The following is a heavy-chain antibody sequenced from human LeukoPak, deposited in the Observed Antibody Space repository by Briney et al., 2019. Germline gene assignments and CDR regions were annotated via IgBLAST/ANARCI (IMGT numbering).Heavy chain of an antibody. Sequence: ASVKVSCKASGYSFTSYAIHWVRQAPGQSLEWMGRIITGNGDTKYSQSFQGRVTITRDTSASSAYMELSSLRSEDTSIYYCVRDPDYGDKPQNFDYWGQGTLVTVSS. V-gene: IGHV1-3*04. CDR1: GYSFTSYA. CDR2: IITGNGDT. J-gene: IGHJ4*02. D-gene: IGHD4/OR15-4a*01. CDR3: VRDPDYGDKPQNFDY.